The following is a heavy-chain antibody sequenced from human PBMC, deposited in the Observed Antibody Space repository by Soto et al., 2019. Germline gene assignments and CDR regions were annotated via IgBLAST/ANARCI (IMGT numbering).Heavy chain of an antibody. CDR1: GYTFTSYG. CDR2: ISAYNGNT. V-gene: IGHV1-18*01. CDR3: ARGRRTYYYDSSGYYGERAFDI. Sequence: ASVKVSCKASGYTFTSYGISWVRQAPGQWLEWMGWISAYNGNTNYAQKLQGRVTMTTDTSTSTAYMELRSLRSDDTAVYYCARGRRTYYYDSSGYYGERAFDIWGQGTMVTVSS. J-gene: IGHJ3*02. D-gene: IGHD3-22*01.